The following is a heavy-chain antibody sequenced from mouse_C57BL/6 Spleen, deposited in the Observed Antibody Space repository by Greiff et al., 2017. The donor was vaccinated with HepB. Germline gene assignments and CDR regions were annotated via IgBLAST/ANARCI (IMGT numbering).Heavy chain of an antibody. J-gene: IGHJ1*03. V-gene: IGHV1-80*01. CDR2: IYPGDGDT. CDR1: GYAFSSYW. Sequence: QVQLQQSGAELVKISCKASGYAFSSYWMNWVKQRPGKGLEWIGQIYPGDGDTNYNGKFKGKATLTADKSSSTAYMQLSSLTSEDSAVYFCARIPITTVPYFDVWGTGTTVTVSS. D-gene: IGHD1-1*01. CDR3: ARIPITTVPYFDV.